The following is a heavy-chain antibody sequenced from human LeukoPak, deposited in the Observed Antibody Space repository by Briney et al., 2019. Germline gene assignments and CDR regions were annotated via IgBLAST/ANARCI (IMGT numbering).Heavy chain of an antibody. CDR2: IYYSGSA. D-gene: IGHD3-3*01. J-gene: IGHJ4*02. CDR1: GGSISSYY. CDR3: ARVPTYYDFWSGHYTPYYFDY. V-gene: IGHV4-59*01. Sequence: PSETLSLTCTVSGGSISSYYWSWIRQPPGKGLEWIGYIYYSGSANYNPSLKSRVTISVDTSKNQFSLKLSSVTAADTAVYYCARVPTYYDFWSGHYTPYYFDYWGQGTLVTVSS.